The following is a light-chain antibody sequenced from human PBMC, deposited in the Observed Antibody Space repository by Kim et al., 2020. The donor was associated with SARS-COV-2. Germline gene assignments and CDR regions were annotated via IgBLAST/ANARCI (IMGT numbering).Light chain of an antibody. CDR2: WAS. V-gene: IGKV4-1*01. Sequence: DIVMPPSPASLAVSLGERATINCKSSQSVLYSSNNKNYLAWYQQKPGQPPKLLIFWASTRESGVPDRFSGSGSGTDFTLTISSLHAEDVSIYYCQQYYGTPLTFGGGTQLYIK. J-gene: IGKJ4*01. CDR1: QSVLYSSNNKNY. CDR3: QQYYGTPLT.